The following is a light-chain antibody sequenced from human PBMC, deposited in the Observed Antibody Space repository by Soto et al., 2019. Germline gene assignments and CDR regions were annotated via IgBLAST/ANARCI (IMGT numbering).Light chain of an antibody. Sequence: EIVMTQSPPSVTVTSGEPASISCRSSQRLLHSNGNTFLDWYLQKPGQSPQLLIYLGSNRASGVPDRVSGSEAGTDFTLKISRVEAEDAGVYYCMQALETPYTFGQGTKLEIK. CDR2: LGS. CDR1: QRLLHSNGNTF. J-gene: IGKJ2*01. V-gene: IGKV2-28*01. CDR3: MQALETPYT.